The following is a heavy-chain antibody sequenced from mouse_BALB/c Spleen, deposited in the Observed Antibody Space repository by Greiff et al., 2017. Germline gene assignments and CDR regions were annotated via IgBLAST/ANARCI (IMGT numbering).Heavy chain of an antibody. CDR1: GYSITSDYA. J-gene: IGHJ2*01. CDR2: ISYSGST. D-gene: IGHD2-2*01. Sequence: EVQRVESGPGLVKPSQSLSLTCTVTGYSITSDYAWNWIRQFPGNKLEWMGYISYSGSTSYNPSLKSRISITRDTSKNQFFLQLNSVTTEDTATYYCARENGYLYYFDYWGQGTTLTVSS. CDR3: ARENGYLYYFDY. V-gene: IGHV3-2*02.